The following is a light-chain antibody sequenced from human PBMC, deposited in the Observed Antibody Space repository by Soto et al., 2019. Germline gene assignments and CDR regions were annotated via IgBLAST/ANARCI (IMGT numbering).Light chain of an antibody. CDR1: QSFSSW. Sequence: DIQMTQSPSTLSASVGDRVTITCRASQSFSSWLAWYQQKPGKAPKLLIYKTSSLESGVPSRFSGSGSGTEFTLTISSLQPDDFATYYCQQYNSYSYTFGQGTKLEIK. CDR3: QQYNSYSYT. J-gene: IGKJ2*01. CDR2: KTS. V-gene: IGKV1-5*03.